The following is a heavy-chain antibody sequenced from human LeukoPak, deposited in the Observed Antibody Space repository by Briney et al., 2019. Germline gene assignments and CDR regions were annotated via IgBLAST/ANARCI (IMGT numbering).Heavy chain of an antibody. CDR1: GGSISSYY. Sequence: SETLSLICTVSGGSISSYYWSWIRQPPGKGLEWIGYIYYSGSTNYNPSLKSRVTISVDTSKNQFSLKLSSVTAADTAVYYCARDHRDGFNGIYGMDVWGQGTTVTVSS. V-gene: IGHV4-59*01. D-gene: IGHD5-24*01. CDR3: ARDHRDGFNGIYGMDV. CDR2: IYYSGST. J-gene: IGHJ6*02.